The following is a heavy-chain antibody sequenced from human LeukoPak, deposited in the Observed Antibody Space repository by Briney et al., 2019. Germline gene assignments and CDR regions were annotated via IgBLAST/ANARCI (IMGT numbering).Heavy chain of an antibody. D-gene: IGHD3/OR15-3a*01. V-gene: IGHV4-59*01. CDR2: FDYSGGS. Sequence: PSETLSLTCNVSGDSIRGFYWGWIRQPPGKGLEWIGYFDYSGGSNYNPALESRVIISVDTSKNQFSLKLRSLTAADTAVYYCVRWNFWTSHRYFDYWGQGTLVIVSS. CDR1: GDSIRGFY. J-gene: IGHJ4*02. CDR3: VRWNFWTSHRYFDY.